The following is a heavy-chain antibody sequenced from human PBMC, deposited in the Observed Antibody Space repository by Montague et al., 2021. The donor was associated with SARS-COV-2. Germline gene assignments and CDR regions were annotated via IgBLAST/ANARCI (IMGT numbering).Heavy chain of an antibody. D-gene: IGHD1-1*01. J-gene: IGHJ6*02. CDR1: GFSFNTHV. Sequence: SLRFSCAATGFSFNTHVVTWVRQSPGKGLEWVAIIYSDGRTYYGDSVKGRFTISTDSSKTTLYVQMNNLRPEDTAVYYCAKVNERERAIYYYGMDVWGQGTTVTVS. CDR3: AKVNERERAIYYYGMDV. CDR2: IYSDGRT. V-gene: IGHV3-23*03.